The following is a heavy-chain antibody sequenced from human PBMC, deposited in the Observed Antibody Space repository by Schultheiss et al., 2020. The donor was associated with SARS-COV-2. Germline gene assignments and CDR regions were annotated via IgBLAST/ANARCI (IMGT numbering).Heavy chain of an antibody. CDR2: ISGSGGST. Sequence: GGSLRLSCAASGFTFDDYAMHWVRQAPGKGLEWVSAISGSGGSTYYADSVKGRFTISRDNSKNTLYLQMNSLRAEDTAVYYCARARGGWLQKEPWGQGTLVTVSS. D-gene: IGHD5-24*01. J-gene: IGHJ5*02. CDR3: ARARGGWLQKEP. CDR1: GFTFDDYA. V-gene: IGHV3-23*01.